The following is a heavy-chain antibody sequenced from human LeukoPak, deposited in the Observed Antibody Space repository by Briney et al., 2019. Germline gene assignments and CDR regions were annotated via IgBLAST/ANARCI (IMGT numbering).Heavy chain of an antibody. Sequence: GGSLRFSCAASGFTFSSYAMSWVRQAPGKGLEWVSAISGSGGSTYYADSVKGRFTISRDNSKNTLYLQMNSLRAEDTAVYYCAKDRGHSISWTLGMDVWGQGTTVTVSS. V-gene: IGHV3-23*01. CDR3: AKDRGHSISWTLGMDV. D-gene: IGHD6-13*01. J-gene: IGHJ6*02. CDR2: ISGSGGST. CDR1: GFTFSSYA.